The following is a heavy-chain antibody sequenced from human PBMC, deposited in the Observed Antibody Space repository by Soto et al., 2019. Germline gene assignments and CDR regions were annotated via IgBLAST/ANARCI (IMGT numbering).Heavy chain of an antibody. J-gene: IGHJ6*02. CDR3: ARVSDLIRGRYYYYYGMDV. CDR1: GGSISSGDYY. V-gene: IGHV4-30-4*01. D-gene: IGHD3-10*01. Sequence: ASETLSLTCTVSGGSISSGDYYWSWIRQPPGKGLEWIGYIYYSGSTYYNPSLKSRVTISVDTSKNQFSLKLSSVTAADTAVYYCARVSDLIRGRYYYYYGMDVWGQGTTVTVSS. CDR2: IYYSGST.